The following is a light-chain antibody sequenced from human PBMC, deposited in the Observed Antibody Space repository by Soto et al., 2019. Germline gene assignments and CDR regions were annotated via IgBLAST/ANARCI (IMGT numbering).Light chain of an antibody. Sequence: QSVLTQSPSASASLGASVKLTCTLSSGHSNYAIAWHQQQSEKGPRYLMRLNSDGSHSKGDGIPDRFSGSSSGAERYLTSSSLQSEDEADYYCQTWGSGIVVLGGGTKLTVL. V-gene: IGLV4-69*01. J-gene: IGLJ2*01. CDR3: QTWGSGIVV. CDR1: SGHSNYA. CDR2: LNSDGSH.